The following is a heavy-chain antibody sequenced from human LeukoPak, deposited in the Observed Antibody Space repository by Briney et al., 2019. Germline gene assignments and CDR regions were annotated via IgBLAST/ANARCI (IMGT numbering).Heavy chain of an antibody. CDR1: GFTFSSYA. J-gene: IGHJ4*02. Sequence: GGSLRLSCAASGFTFSSYAMSWVRQAPGKGLEWVSAISGSGGSTYYADSVKGRFTISRDNSKNTLYLQMNSLRAEDTAVYYCAKVGSSSSLHYFDYWGQGTLVTVSP. V-gene: IGHV3-23*01. D-gene: IGHD6-6*01. CDR2: ISGSGGST. CDR3: AKVGSSSSLHYFDY.